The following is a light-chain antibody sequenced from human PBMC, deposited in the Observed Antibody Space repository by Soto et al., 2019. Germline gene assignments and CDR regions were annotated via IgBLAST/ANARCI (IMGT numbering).Light chain of an antibody. V-gene: IGKV1-5*01. Sequence: DIQMTQSPSTLSVSVGDRVAITCRASQSVNSWLAWYQQKPGKAPKLLIYDASILESGVPSRFSGSGSETEFTLTISRLQADDFATYYCQQYNSFSWTFGQGTKVEVK. CDR2: DAS. CDR3: QQYNSFSWT. J-gene: IGKJ1*01. CDR1: QSVNSW.